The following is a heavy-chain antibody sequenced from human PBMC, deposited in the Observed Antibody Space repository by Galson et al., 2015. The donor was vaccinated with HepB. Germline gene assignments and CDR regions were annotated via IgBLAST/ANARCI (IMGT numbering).Heavy chain of an antibody. J-gene: IGHJ3*01. D-gene: IGHD3-9*01. CDR2: ISVYNGNT. V-gene: IGHV1-18*01. Sequence: SVKVSCKASGYTFTSYGISWVRQAPGQGLEWMGWISVYNGNTNYAQKLQGRVTMTTDTSTSTAYMELRSLRSDDTAVYYCARDRPDNDYDILTGYLSDAFVLWGAGRMVTVSS. CDR1: GYTFTSYG. CDR3: ARDRPDNDYDILTGYLSDAFVL.